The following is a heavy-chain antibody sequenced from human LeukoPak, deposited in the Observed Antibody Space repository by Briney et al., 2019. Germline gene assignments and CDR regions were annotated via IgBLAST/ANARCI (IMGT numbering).Heavy chain of an antibody. CDR3: ATRRGVNVWGSYRFEYYFDY. J-gene: IGHJ4*02. CDR2: IYYSGST. D-gene: IGHD3-16*02. Sequence: SETLCLTCTVSGGSISSSSYYWGWIRQPPGKGLEWIGSIYYSGSTYYNPSLKSRVTISVDTSKNQFSLKLSSVTAADTAVYYCATRRGVNVWGSYRFEYYFDYWGQGTLVTVSS. V-gene: IGHV4-39*01. CDR1: GGSISSSSYY.